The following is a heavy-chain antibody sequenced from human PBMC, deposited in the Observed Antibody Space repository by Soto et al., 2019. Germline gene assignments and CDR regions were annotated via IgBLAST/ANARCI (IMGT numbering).Heavy chain of an antibody. CDR2: INPSGGST. Sequence: QVQLVQSGAEVKKPGASVKVSCKASGYTFTSYYMHWVRQAPGQGLEWMGIINPSGGSTSYAQKFQGRVTMTRDTSTSTVYMELSSLRSEDTAVYYCARGGLRWRTGTSLDYWGQGTLVTVSS. V-gene: IGHV1-46*03. CDR1: GYTFTSYY. J-gene: IGHJ4*02. CDR3: ARGGLRWRTGTSLDY. D-gene: IGHD1-1*01.